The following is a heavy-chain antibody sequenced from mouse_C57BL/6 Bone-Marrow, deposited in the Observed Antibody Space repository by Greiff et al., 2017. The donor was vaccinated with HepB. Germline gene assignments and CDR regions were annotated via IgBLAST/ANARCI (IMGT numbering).Heavy chain of an antibody. D-gene: IGHD1-1*01. CDR1: GYSITSGYD. Sequence: VQLKESGPGMVKPSQSLSLTCTVTGYSITSGYDWHWIRHFPGNKLEWMGYISYSGSTNYNPSLKSRISITHDTSKNHFFLKLNSVTTEDTATYYCARERLRGWYFDVWGTGTTVTVSS. J-gene: IGHJ1*03. CDR3: ARERLRGWYFDV. CDR2: ISYSGST. V-gene: IGHV3-1*01.